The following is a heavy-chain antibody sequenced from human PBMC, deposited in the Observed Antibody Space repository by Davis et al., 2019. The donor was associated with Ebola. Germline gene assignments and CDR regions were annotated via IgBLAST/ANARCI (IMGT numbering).Heavy chain of an antibody. CDR1: GFTFSSYS. J-gene: IGHJ6*04. D-gene: IGHD2-15*01. CDR3: GGSDYYYYGMDV. V-gene: IGHV3-30*03. CDR2: ISYDGSNK. Sequence: GESLKISCAASGFTFSSYSMNWVRQAPGKGLEWVAVISYDGSNKYYADSVKGRFTISRDNSKNTLYLQMNSLRAEDTAVYYCGGSDYYYYGMDVWGKGTTVTVSS.